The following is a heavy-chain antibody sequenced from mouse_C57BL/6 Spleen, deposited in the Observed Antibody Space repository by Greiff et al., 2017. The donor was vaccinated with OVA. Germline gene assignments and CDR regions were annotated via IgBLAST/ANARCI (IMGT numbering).Heavy chain of an antibody. D-gene: IGHD2-3*01. CDR1: GYTFTDYE. J-gene: IGHJ3*01. V-gene: IGHV1-15*01. CDR3: TRGGYYAWFAY. CDR2: IDPETGGT. Sequence: VQLQQSGAELVRPGASVTLSCKASGYTFTDYEMHWVKQTPVHGLEWIGAIDPETGGTAYNQKFKGKAILTADKSSSTAYMELRGLTSEDSAVYYCTRGGYYAWFAYWGQGTLVTVSA.